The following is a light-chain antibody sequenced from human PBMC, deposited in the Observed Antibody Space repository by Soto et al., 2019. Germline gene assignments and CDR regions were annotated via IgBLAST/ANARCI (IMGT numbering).Light chain of an antibody. CDR2: AAS. V-gene: IGKV1-9*01. J-gene: IGKJ1*01. CDR3: QQFNTFPWT. CDR1: QAISSY. Sequence: DIQLTQSPSFLSASVGDRVTITCRASQAISSYLAWYQQKPGKAPKLLISAASTLESGVPSRFSGSGFGAEFTLTVSSLQPEDFATYYCQQFNTFPWTFGQGTKVEIK.